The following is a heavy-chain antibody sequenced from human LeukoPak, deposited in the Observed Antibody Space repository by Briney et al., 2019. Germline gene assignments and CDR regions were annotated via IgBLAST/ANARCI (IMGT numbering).Heavy chain of an antibody. CDR1: GFTFSSYW. Sequence: PGGSLRLSCAASGFTFSSYWMHWVRQAPGKGLEWVSGISWNSGSIGYADSVKGRFTISRDNAKNSLYLQMNSLRAEDTALYYCAKVATSYSSSWVEYFQHWGQGTLVTVSS. D-gene: IGHD6-13*01. V-gene: IGHV3-9*01. CDR2: ISWNSGSI. J-gene: IGHJ1*01. CDR3: AKVATSYSSSWVEYFQH.